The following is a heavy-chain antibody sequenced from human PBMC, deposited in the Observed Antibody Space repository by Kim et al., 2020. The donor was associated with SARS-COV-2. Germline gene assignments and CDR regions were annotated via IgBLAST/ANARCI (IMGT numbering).Heavy chain of an antibody. CDR1: GFTFSSYA. CDR2: ISYDGSNK. Sequence: GGSLRLSCAASGFTFSSYAMHWVRQAPGKGLEWVAVISYDGSNKYYADSVKGRFTISRDNSKNTLYLQMNSLRAEDTAVYYCARDWSWELLAGDGGAFDYWGQGTLVTVSS. D-gene: IGHD1-26*01. J-gene: IGHJ4*02. V-gene: IGHV3-30*04. CDR3: ARDWSWELLAGDGGAFDY.